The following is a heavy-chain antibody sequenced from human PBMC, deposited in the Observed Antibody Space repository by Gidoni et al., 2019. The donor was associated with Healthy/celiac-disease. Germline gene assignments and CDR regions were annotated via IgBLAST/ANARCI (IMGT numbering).Heavy chain of an antibody. CDR1: GFTFSSYS. CDR2: ISSSSSYI. D-gene: IGHD4-17*01. Sequence: EVQLVESGGGLVKPGGSLRLSCSASGFTFSSYSMNWVRKAPGKGREWVSSISSSSSYIYYADSVKGRFTISRDNAKNSLYLQMNSLRAEDTAVYYCARGDNYGDPPYDYWGQGTLVTVSS. CDR3: ARGDNYGDPPYDY. V-gene: IGHV3-21*01. J-gene: IGHJ4*02.